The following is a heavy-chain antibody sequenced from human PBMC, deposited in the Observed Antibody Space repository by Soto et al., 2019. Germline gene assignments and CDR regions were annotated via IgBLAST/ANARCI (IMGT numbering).Heavy chain of an antibody. CDR1: GGSFRSHA. CDR2: IIPILDET. J-gene: IGHJ3*02. Sequence: QIQLVQSGAEVKKPGSSVRVSCKASGGSFRSHAVTWVRQAPGQGLEWMGRIIPILDETKFAQKFQDRVTMTADKSTSTVYMDLSSLTSEDTAMYFCSVVEDDDYRNPRDDAVDMWGQGTRSTSPQ. CDR3: SVVEDDDYRNPRDDAVDM. D-gene: IGHD4-17*01. V-gene: IGHV1-69*02.